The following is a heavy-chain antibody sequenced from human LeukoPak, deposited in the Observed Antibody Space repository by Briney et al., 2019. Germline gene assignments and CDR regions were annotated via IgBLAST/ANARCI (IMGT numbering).Heavy chain of an antibody. CDR1: GFTFSSYG. J-gene: IGHJ6*02. CDR3: TTGSIAVAGTASYYYYYYGMDV. CDR2: IWFDGNNK. V-gene: IGHV3-33*01. D-gene: IGHD6-19*01. Sequence: GRSLRLSCAASGFTFSSYGMHWVRQAPGKGLEWVAGIWFDGNNKYYADSVKGRFTISRDDSKNTLYLQMNSLKTEDTAVYYCTTGSIAVAGTASYYYYYYGMDVWGQGTTVTVSS.